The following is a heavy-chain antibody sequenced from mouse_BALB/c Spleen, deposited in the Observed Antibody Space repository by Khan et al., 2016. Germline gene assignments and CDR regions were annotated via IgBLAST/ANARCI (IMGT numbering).Heavy chain of an antibody. CDR3: ARRGGYPAWFAY. CDR1: GYTFTNYG. D-gene: IGHD2-2*01. CDR2: INTNTGEP. V-gene: IGHV9-3*02. J-gene: IGHJ3*01. Sequence: QIQLVQSGPELKKPGETVKISCKASGYTFTNYGMNWVKQAPGKGLKWMGWINTNTGEPTYAEEFKGRFVFSLATSANTAHLQINNLKNEDMAIVFCARRGGYPAWFAYWGQGTLVTVSA.